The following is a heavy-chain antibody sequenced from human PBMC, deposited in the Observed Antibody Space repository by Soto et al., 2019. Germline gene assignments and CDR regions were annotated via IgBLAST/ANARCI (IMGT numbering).Heavy chain of an antibody. D-gene: IGHD3-22*01. Sequence: ASVKVSCKASGGTFSSYAISWVRQAPGQGLEWMGGIIPIFGTANYAQKFQGRVTITADESTSTAYMELSSLRSEDTAVYYCARFRYYDSSGFYGMDVWGQGTTVTVSS. CDR2: IIPIFGTA. CDR1: GGTFSSYA. CDR3: ARFRYYDSSGFYGMDV. J-gene: IGHJ6*02. V-gene: IGHV1-69*13.